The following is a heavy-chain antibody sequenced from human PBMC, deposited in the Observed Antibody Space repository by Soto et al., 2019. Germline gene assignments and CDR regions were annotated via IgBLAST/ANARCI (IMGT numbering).Heavy chain of an antibody. Sequence: GGSLRLSCAASGFPFSNYWMHWVRQAPGKGLVWVSRINPDGTTITYADSVKGRFTISRDNSKNTLHLQMNGLRVEDTAVYYCAKDRLAGNFDYWGQGTQVTV. V-gene: IGHV3-74*01. CDR1: GFPFSNYW. CDR3: AKDRLAGNFDY. J-gene: IGHJ4*02. CDR2: INPDGTTI.